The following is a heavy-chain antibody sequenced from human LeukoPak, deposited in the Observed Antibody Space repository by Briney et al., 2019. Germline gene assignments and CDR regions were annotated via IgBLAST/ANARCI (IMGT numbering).Heavy chain of an antibody. Sequence: PGGSLRLSCTTSGFTFSSYAMSWVRQAPGKGLEWFSAISGGGSTYYADSVKGRFTISRDNSKSTLYLQMNDLRAEDTAEYYCAKGSSGYRPYYFDYWGQGTLVAVSS. V-gene: IGHV3-23*01. CDR2: ISGGGST. J-gene: IGHJ4*02. D-gene: IGHD3-22*01. CDR1: GFTFSSYA. CDR3: AKGSSGYRPYYFDY.